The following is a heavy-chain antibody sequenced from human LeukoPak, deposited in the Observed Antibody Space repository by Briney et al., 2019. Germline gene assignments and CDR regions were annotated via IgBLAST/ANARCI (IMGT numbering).Heavy chain of an antibody. CDR2: ISYDGSNK. V-gene: IGHV3-30-3*01. Sequence: GGSLRLSCAASGFTFSSYAMHWVRQAPGKGLEWVAVISYDGSNKYYADSVKGRFTISRDNSKNTLYLQMNSLRAEDTAVYYCARDKYGDYGFDYWGQGTLVTASS. CDR3: ARDKYGDYGFDY. D-gene: IGHD4-17*01. CDR1: GFTFSSYA. J-gene: IGHJ4*02.